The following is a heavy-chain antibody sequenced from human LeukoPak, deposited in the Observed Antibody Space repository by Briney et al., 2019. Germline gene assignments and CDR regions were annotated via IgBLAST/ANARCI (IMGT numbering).Heavy chain of an antibody. CDR3: ARAGLYNWNYEGTTYFDF. CDR1: GFTFSSYA. D-gene: IGHD1-7*01. CDR2: ISGSGGST. Sequence: GGSLRLSCAASGFTFSSYAMSWVRQAPGKGLEWVSAISGSGGSTYYADSVKGRFTISRDNSKNTLYLQMNSLRAEDTALYYCARAGLYNWNYEGTTYFDFWGQGTLVTVSA. J-gene: IGHJ4*02. V-gene: IGHV3-23*01.